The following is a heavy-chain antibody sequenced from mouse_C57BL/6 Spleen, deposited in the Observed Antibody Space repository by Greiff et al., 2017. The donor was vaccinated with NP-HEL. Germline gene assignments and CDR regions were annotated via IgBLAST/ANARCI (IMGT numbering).Heavy chain of an antibody. CDR3: ARQLFDY. CDR1: GFTFSDYG. CDR2: ISSGSSTL. D-gene: IGHD1-3*01. J-gene: IGHJ2*01. V-gene: IGHV5-17*01. Sequence: EVKVVESGGGLVKPGGSLKLSCAASGFTFSDYGMHWVRQAPEKGLEWVAYISSGSSTLYYADTVKGRFTISRDNAKNTLFLQMTSLRSEDTAMYYCARQLFDYWGQGTTLTVSS.